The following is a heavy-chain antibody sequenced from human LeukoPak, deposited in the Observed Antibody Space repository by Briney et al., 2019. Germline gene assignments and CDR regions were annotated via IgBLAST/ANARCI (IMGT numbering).Heavy chain of an antibody. V-gene: IGHV1-2*02. J-gene: IGHJ6*03. CDR1: GYTFTSYA. D-gene: IGHD6-13*01. CDR2: INPNSGGT. Sequence: ASVKVSCKASGYTFTSYAMHWVRQAPGQGLEWMGWINPNSGGTNYAQKFQGRVTMTRDTSISTAYMELSRLRSDDTAVYYCAGGSGAWYSSSWYSEDAYYYYYMDVWGKGTTVTVSS. CDR3: AGGSGAWYSSSWYSEDAYYYYYMDV.